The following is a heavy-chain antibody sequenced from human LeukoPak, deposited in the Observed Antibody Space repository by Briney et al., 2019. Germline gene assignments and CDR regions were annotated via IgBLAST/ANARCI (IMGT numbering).Heavy chain of an antibody. Sequence: ASVKVSCKASGYTFTSYGISWVRQAPGQGLEWMGWISAYNGNTNYAQKLQGRVTMTTDTSTSTAYMELRSLRSDDTAVYYCARRSIVGAKSPNNFDYWGRGTLVTVSS. J-gene: IGHJ4*02. V-gene: IGHV1-18*01. D-gene: IGHD1-26*01. CDR1: GYTFTSYG. CDR2: ISAYNGNT. CDR3: ARRSIVGAKSPNNFDY.